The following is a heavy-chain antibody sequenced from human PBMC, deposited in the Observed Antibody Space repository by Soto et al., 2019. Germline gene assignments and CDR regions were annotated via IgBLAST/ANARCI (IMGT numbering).Heavy chain of an antibody. J-gene: IGHJ6*02. CDR2: VSYDGKNK. Sequence: QVQLVEYGGGVVQPGTSLGLSCAPSGFTFSSYGMYWVRQAPGKGLEWVAVVSYDGKNKYYADSVKGRFTISRDNAKNMLYLQMNSLRAEDTAVYYCAKDRGQQLVLNYGMDVWGHGTTVTVSS. V-gene: IGHV3-30*18. D-gene: IGHD6-13*01. CDR1: GFTFSSYG. CDR3: AKDRGQQLVLNYGMDV.